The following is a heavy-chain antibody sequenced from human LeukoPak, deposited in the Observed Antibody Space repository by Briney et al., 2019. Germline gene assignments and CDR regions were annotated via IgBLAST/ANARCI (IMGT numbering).Heavy chain of an antibody. CDR2: IKSKTNDGTT. J-gene: IGHJ4*02. CDR1: GFTFSTAW. CDR3: ARAPYDSSGQWDS. D-gene: IGHD3-22*01. V-gene: IGHV3-15*01. Sequence: GGSLRLSCVAPGFTFSTAWMSWVRQAPGKGLEWVGRIKSKTNDGTTDYAAPVKGRFTISRDNSKNTLYLQMNSLKTEDTAVYYCARAPYDSSGQWDSWGQGTLVTVSS.